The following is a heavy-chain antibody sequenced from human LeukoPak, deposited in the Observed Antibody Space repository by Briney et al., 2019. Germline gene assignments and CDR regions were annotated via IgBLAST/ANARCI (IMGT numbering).Heavy chain of an antibody. CDR3: ARDYYGSGSYD. J-gene: IGHJ4*02. CDR2: ITSSSSTI. CDR1: GFTFSSYS. Sequence: GGSLRLSCAASGFTFSSYSMNWVRQAPGKGLEWVSYITSSSSTIYYADSVKGRFTITRGNAKNSLYLQMNSLRAEDTAVYYCARDYYGSGSYDWGQGTLVTVSS. D-gene: IGHD3-10*01. V-gene: IGHV3-48*01.